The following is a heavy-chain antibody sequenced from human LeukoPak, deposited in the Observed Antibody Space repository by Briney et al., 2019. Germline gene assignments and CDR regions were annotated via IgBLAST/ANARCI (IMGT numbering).Heavy chain of an antibody. Sequence: GGSLRLSCAASGFTFSSYGMHWVRQAPGKGLEWVAVIWYDGGNKYYADSVKGRFTISRDNSKNTLYLQMNSLRAEDTAVYFCARDEQNTYYYYGMDVWGQGTTVTVSS. CDR3: ARDEQNTYYYYGMDV. V-gene: IGHV3-33*01. D-gene: IGHD1/OR15-1a*01. J-gene: IGHJ6*02. CDR1: GFTFSSYG. CDR2: IWYDGGNK.